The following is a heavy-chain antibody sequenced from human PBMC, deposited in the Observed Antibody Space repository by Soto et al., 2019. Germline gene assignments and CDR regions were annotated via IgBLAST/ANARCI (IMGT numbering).Heavy chain of an antibody. CDR3: AAGGGLPRYY. J-gene: IGHJ4*02. CDR2: IYHSGST. V-gene: IGHV4-30-2*01. D-gene: IGHD5-12*01. Sequence: QLQLQESGSGLVKPSQTLSLTCAVSGGSISSGGYSWSWIRQPPGQGLEWIGYIYHSGSTYYNPSHKSRVTVSVDRSKNQFSLKLSSVTGADTAVYYCAAGGGLPRYYWGQGTLVTVSS. CDR1: GGSISSGGYS.